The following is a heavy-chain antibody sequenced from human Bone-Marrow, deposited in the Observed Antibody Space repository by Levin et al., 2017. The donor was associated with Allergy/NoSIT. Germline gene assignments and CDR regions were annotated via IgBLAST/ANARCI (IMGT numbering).Heavy chain of an antibody. CDR3: ARGGYCDYCAFYFDAFDI. CDR1: GDSISSGVYS. Sequence: HSQTLSLTCAVSGDSISSGVYSWSWIRQPPGKGLEWIGYIYHGGSTNYNPSLKSRVSMSVDMSMNQFSLRLTSVTAADTAVYYCARGGYCDYCAFYFDAFDIWGQGAMVTVSS. D-gene: IGHD3-22*01. J-gene: IGHJ3*02. CDR2: IYHGGST. V-gene: IGHV4-30-2*01.